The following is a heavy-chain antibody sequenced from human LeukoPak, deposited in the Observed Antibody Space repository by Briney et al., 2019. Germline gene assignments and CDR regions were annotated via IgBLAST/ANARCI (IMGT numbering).Heavy chain of an antibody. CDR3: ARVVSSGYSSGWYWRNWFDP. Sequence: SETLSLTCTVSGGSINSSTYYWGWIRQPPGKGLEWIGNIYYSGSTYYNPSLKSRVTISVDMSKNQFSLKLSSVTAADTAVYYCARVVSSGYSSGWYWRNWFDPWGQGTLVTVSS. CDR1: GGSINSSTYY. J-gene: IGHJ5*02. CDR2: IYYSGST. D-gene: IGHD6-19*01. V-gene: IGHV4-39*07.